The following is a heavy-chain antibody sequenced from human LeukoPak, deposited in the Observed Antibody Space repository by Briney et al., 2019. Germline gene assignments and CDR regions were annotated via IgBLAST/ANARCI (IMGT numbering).Heavy chain of an antibody. CDR1: GYTFTSYG. D-gene: IGHD2-2*01. V-gene: IGHV1-18*01. Sequence: ASVKVSCKASGYTFTSYGISWVRQAPGQGLEWMGWISAYNGNTNYAQKLQGRVTMTTDTSTSTAYMELRSLRSDDTAVYYCARELLYCSSTSCLGYFDPWGQGTLVTVSS. J-gene: IGHJ5*02. CDR3: ARELLYCSSTSCLGYFDP. CDR2: ISAYNGNT.